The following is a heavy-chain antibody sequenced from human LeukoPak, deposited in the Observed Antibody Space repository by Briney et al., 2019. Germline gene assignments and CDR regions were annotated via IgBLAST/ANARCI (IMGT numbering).Heavy chain of an antibody. CDR3: VSLWFGQISVNNNYYMDA. Sequence: HPGGSLRLSCAASGFTFSSYEVNWVRQAPGKGLEWVSYISSSGSTIYYADSVKGRFTISRDNAKNSLYLQMNSLRAEDTAVYYCVSLWFGQISVNNNYYMDAWGKGTTVTVSS. CDR2: ISSSGSTI. V-gene: IGHV3-48*03. D-gene: IGHD3-10*01. CDR1: GFTFSSYE. J-gene: IGHJ6*03.